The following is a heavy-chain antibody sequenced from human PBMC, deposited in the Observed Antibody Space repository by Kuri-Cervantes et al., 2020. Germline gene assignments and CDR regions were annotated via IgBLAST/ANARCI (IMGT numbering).Heavy chain of an antibody. Sequence: GGSLRLSCAASGFTFSSYGMHWVRQAPGKGLEWVAVIWYDGSNKYYADSVKGRFTISRDNSKNTLYLQMNSLRAEDTAVYYCARDGVYLEMATPSEFDYWGQGTLVTVSS. V-gene: IGHV3-33*01. J-gene: IGHJ4*02. CDR2: IWYDGSNK. CDR1: GFTFSSYG. CDR3: ARDGVYLEMATPSEFDY. D-gene: IGHD5-24*01.